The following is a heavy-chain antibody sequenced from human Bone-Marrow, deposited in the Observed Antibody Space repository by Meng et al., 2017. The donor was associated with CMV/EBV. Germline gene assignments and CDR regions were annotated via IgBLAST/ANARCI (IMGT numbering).Heavy chain of an antibody. J-gene: IGHJ4*02. CDR3: SRLYYY. V-gene: IGHV3-74*01. Sequence: GSLRLSCAASGFTFSSSWMFCVRQTPGKGLLGVALINPDGTATYYADSVKGRFTISRDNAKNTLYLQMNGLRDDDTALYYCSRLYYYWGQGTLVTVSS. CDR2: INPDGTAT. CDR1: GFTFSSSW. D-gene: IGHD2-8*01.